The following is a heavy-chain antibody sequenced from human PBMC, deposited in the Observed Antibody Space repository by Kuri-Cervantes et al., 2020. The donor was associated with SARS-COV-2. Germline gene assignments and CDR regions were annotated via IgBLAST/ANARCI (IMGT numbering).Heavy chain of an antibody. J-gene: IGHJ3*02. V-gene: IGHV2-70*04. D-gene: IGHD3-3*01. CDR2: IDWDDDR. Sequence: SGPTLVKPTQTLTLTCTFSGFSLSTSGMRVSWIRQPPGKALEWLARIDWDDDRFYSTSLKTRLTISKDTSKNQVVLTMTNMDPVDTATYYCARGSGSTFYAFDIWGQGPMVTVSS. CDR3: ARGSGSTFYAFDI. CDR1: GFSLSTSGMR.